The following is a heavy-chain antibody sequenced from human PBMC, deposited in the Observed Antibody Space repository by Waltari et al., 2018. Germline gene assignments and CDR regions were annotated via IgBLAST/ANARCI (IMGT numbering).Heavy chain of an antibody. V-gene: IGHV2-5*01. D-gene: IGHD2-15*01. CDR1: GLPPSKSGVG. J-gene: IGHJ5*02. CDR3: AFTRTLYIGSGPPVADT. CDR2: LYWKDEK. Sequence: QITLKESGPALVKPTQTLTLTCSLSGLPPSKSGVGVGWIRQPPGKALEWLALLYWKDEKRYRPALKTGLTIIRDTPNNEVVLTMTNMDPVDTGTYCWAFTRTLYIGSGPPVADTWGQGVLAIVSA.